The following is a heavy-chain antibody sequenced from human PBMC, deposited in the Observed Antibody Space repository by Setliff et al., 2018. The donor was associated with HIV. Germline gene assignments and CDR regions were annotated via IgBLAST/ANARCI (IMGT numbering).Heavy chain of an antibody. D-gene: IGHD6-19*01. CDR2: IYYSEST. J-gene: IGHJ5*02. Sequence: SETLSLTCTVSGGSISSSSYYWGWIRQPPGKGLEWIGYIYYSESTNYSPSLKSRVTISVDSSKNQFSLKLTSVTAADAAIYYCARQFPPYHSGAHYSDLWSQGTLVTVSS. CDR1: GGSISSSSYY. V-gene: IGHV4-61*05. CDR3: ARQFPPYHSGAHYSDL.